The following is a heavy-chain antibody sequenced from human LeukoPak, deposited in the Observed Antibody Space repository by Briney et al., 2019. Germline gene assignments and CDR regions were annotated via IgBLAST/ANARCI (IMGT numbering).Heavy chain of an antibody. J-gene: IGHJ6*03. CDR3: ARALGYCSGGSCYRSYYYYYMDV. Sequence: SETLSLTCTVSGGSISSHYWSWIRQPPGKGLEWIGYIYYSGSTNYNPSLKSRVTISVDTSKNQFSLKLNSVTAADTAVYYCARALGYCSGGSCYRSYYYYYMDVWGKGTTVTVSS. CDR1: GGSISSHY. CDR2: IYYSGST. V-gene: IGHV4-59*11. D-gene: IGHD2-15*01.